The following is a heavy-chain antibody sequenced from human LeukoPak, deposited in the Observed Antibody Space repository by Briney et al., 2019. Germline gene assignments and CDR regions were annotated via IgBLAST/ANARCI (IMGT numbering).Heavy chain of an antibody. Sequence: GGSLRLSCAASGFTVSSNYMSWVRQAPGKGLEWVSIIYSGGGTYYADSVKGRFTISRDNSKNTLYLQMNSLRAEDTAVYYCARDKSSPHAFDIWGQGTMVTVSS. J-gene: IGHJ3*02. V-gene: IGHV3-53*01. CDR2: IYSGGGT. CDR3: ARDKSSPHAFDI. CDR1: GFTVSSNY.